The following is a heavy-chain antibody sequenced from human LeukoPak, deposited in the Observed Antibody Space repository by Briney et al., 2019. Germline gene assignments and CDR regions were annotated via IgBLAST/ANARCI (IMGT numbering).Heavy chain of an antibody. J-gene: IGHJ5*02. V-gene: IGHV4-59*01. CDR3: ARAVRGVIDPYYDWFDP. Sequence: PSETLSLTCTVSGGSISRYYWSWIRQPPGKGLEWIGYIYYSGSTNHNPSLKSRVTISVDTSKNQYSLKLSSVTAADTAVYYCARAVRGVIDPYYDWFDPWGQGTLVTVSS. CDR2: IYYSGST. CDR1: GGSISRYY. D-gene: IGHD3-10*01.